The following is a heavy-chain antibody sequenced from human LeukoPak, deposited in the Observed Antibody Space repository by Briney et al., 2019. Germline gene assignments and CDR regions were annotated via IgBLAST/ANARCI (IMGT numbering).Heavy chain of an antibody. CDR3: ARSGRGGAFDI. J-gene: IGHJ3*02. D-gene: IGHD1-26*01. Sequence: GGSLRLSCAASGFTVSNYYMTWVRQAPGKGLVWVSRIYSDGSRTTYADSVKGRFTISGDNAKNTLYLQMNRLRAEDTAVYYCARSGRGGAFDIWGQGTMVTVSS. CDR1: GFTVSNYY. V-gene: IGHV3-74*01. CDR2: IYSDGSRT.